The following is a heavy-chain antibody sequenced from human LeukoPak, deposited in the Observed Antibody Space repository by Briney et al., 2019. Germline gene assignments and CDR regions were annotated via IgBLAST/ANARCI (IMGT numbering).Heavy chain of an antibody. J-gene: IGHJ4*02. D-gene: IGHD3-9*01. CDR1: GGSISSSSYY. Sequence: SETLPLTCTVSGGSISSSSYYWGWIRQPPGKGLEGMGSIYYSGSTYYNPYLKSRVTISVDTSKNQFSLKLSSVTAADTAVYYCASDGDILTGYPLDYWGQGTLVTVSS. CDR3: ASDGDILTGYPLDY. V-gene: IGHV4-39*07. CDR2: IYYSGST.